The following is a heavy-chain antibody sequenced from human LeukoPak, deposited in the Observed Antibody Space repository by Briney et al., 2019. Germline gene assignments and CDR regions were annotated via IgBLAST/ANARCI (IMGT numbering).Heavy chain of an antibody. CDR2: IYYSGST. D-gene: IGHD3-22*01. CDR3: ARHRPTYDSSGYYYPDAFDI. Sequence: SETLSLTCTVSGGSISSSSYYWGWIRQPPGKGLEWIGSIYYSGSTYYNPSLKSRVTISVDTSKNQFSLKLGSVTAADTAVYYCARHRPTYDSSGYYYPDAFDIWGQGTMVTVSS. CDR1: GGSISSSSYY. V-gene: IGHV4-39*01. J-gene: IGHJ3*02.